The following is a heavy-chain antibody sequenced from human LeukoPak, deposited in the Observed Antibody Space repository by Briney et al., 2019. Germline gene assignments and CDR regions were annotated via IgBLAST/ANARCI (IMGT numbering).Heavy chain of an antibody. V-gene: IGHV4-38-2*01. CDR1: GYSISNGYY. CDR3: ARQHDSYYYYYIAV. J-gene: IGHJ6*03. Sequence: KPSETLSLTCAVSGYSISNGYYWVWIRQPPGRGMEWIGSLYHSDSAYYNTSLRSRVSMSVDTSKNQFSLTLSFVTAADTAVYYCARQHDSYYYYYIAVWGSGTTVTVSS. CDR2: LYHSDSA.